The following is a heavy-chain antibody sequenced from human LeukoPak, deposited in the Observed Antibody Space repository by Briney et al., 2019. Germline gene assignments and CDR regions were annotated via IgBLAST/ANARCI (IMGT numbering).Heavy chain of an antibody. CDR2: IYPGDSDT. CDR3: ATSLRVDYYGMDV. CDR1: GYSFISYW. J-gene: IGHJ6*02. D-gene: IGHD2-2*01. Sequence: GESLKISCKGSGYSFISYWIGWVRQMPGKGLEWMGIIYPGDSDTRYSPSFQGQVTISADKSISTAYLQWSSLKASDTAMYYCATSLRVDYYGMDVWGQGTTVTVSS. V-gene: IGHV5-51*01.